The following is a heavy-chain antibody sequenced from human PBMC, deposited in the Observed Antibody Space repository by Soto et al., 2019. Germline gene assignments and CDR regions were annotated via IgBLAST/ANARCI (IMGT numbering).Heavy chain of an antibody. J-gene: IGHJ4*02. CDR3: AKEGDKSLLRFLEWFPPDY. D-gene: IGHD3-3*01. CDR1: GFTFSSYA. V-gene: IGHV3-23*01. Sequence: PGGSLRLSCAASGFTFSSYAMSWVRQAPGKGLEWVSAISGSGGSTYYADSVKGRFTISRDNSKNTLYLQMNSLRAEDTAVYYCAKEGDKSLLRFLEWFPPDYWGQGTLVTVSS. CDR2: ISGSGGST.